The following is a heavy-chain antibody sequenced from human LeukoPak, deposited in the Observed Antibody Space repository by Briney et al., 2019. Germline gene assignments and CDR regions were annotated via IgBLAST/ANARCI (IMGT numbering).Heavy chain of an antibody. CDR3: AIDIDY. CDR2: ISISSSTI. V-gene: IGHV3-48*01. CDR1: GVTFSSYS. J-gene: IGHJ4*02. Sequence: GGCLRLSCAASGVTFSSYSMSCGRQAPAKGRGWGSYISISSSTIYYADSVKGRFTISRDNDKNSLYLKVKGLRAEDTAVYYCAIDIDYWGQGTLVTVSS.